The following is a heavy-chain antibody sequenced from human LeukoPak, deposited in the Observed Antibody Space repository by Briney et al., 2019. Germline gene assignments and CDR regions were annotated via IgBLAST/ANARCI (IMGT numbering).Heavy chain of an antibody. J-gene: IGHJ3*02. CDR1: GFTFTTYA. V-gene: IGHV3-23*01. Sequence: VGSLRLSCSASGFTFTTYAMSWVRQAPGKGLEWVSAISGSGSSTYYADSVKGRFTISRDNSKNTLFLQMNSLRAEDTAVYYCAKGYCSSSSCYSYAFDIWGQGTVVTVSS. CDR3: AKGYCSSSSCYSYAFDI. D-gene: IGHD2-2*01. CDR2: ISGSGSST.